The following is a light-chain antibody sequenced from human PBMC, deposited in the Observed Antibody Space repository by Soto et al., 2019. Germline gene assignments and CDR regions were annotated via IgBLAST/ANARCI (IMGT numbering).Light chain of an antibody. CDR2: NTN. V-gene: IGLV1-44*01. J-gene: IGLJ2*01. CDR3: AAWDGSLDVVL. CDR1: SSNIGTNT. Sequence: QSVLTQPPSASGTPGQRVTISCSGSSSNIGTNTVNWYQQFPGSAPQLLLYNTNQRPSGVPGRFSGSKSGTSASLAISGLQSEDEADYYCAAWDGSLDVVLFGGGTKRPS.